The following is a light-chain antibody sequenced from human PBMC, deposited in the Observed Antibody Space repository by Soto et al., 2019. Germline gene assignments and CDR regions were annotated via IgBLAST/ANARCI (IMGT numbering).Light chain of an antibody. J-gene: IGKJ4*01. CDR1: QSISKY. V-gene: IGKV1-39*01. CDR2: AAS. Sequence: IQMTQSPSSLSASVGDRVTITCRASQSISKYLNWYQQKPGKAPKLLIYAASSLHSGVPSRFSGSGSGTDFTLTISSLQPEDFSTYYSQQSYSAPPLTFGGGTNVEFK. CDR3: QQSYSAPPLT.